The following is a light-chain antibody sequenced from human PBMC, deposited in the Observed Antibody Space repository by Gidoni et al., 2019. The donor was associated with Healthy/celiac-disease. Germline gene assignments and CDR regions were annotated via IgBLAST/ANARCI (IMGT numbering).Light chain of an antibody. V-gene: IGKV1-39*01. CDR3: QQSYSTPQA. CDR2: AAS. Sequence: DIQMTQSPSSLSASVGDRVTITCRASQSISSYLNWYQQKPGKAPKLLIYAASSLQSGVPSRFSGSGSGTDFTLTISSLQPEDFATYYWQQSYSTPQAFGGXTKVEIK. J-gene: IGKJ4*01. CDR1: QSISSY.